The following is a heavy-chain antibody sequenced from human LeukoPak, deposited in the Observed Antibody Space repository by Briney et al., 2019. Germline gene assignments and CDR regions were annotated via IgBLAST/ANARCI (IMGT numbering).Heavy chain of an antibody. D-gene: IGHD6-19*01. CDR2: ISYDGSNK. J-gene: IGHJ6*02. Sequence: GGSLRLSCAASGFTFSSYAMHWVRQAPGKGLEWVAVISYDGSNKYYADSVKGRFTISRDNAKNTLYLQMSSLRAEDTAVYYCAREVIVVAGSRYYYFGMDVWGQGTTVTVSS. V-gene: IGHV3-30-3*01. CDR3: AREVIVVAGSRYYYFGMDV. CDR1: GFTFSSYA.